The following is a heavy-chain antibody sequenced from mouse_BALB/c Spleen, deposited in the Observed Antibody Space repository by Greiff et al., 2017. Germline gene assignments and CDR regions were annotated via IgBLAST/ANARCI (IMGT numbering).Heavy chain of an antibody. V-gene: IGHV1S127*01. Sequence: ESGPELVRPGASVKMSCKASGYTFTSYWMHWVKQRPGQGLEWIGMIDPSNSETRLNQKFKDKATLNVDKSSNTAYMQLSSLTSEDSAVYYCARQAYYGNSAWFAYWGQGTLVTVSA. J-gene: IGHJ3*01. CDR1: GYTFTSYW. CDR3: ARQAYYGNSAWFAY. D-gene: IGHD2-10*01. CDR2: IDPSNSET.